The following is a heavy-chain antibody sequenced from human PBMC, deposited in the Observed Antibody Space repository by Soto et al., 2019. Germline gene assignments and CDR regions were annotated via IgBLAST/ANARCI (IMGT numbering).Heavy chain of an antibody. J-gene: IGHJ6*03. CDR1: GFTFTRYW. CDR2: INPDGSSI. CDR3: ARVLRGYYYMDV. V-gene: IGHV3-74*01. Sequence: EVQLVESGGGLVQPGESLRLSCAASGFTFTRYWMHWVRQAPGKGLVWVSRINPDGSSISYADSVKGRFTISRDNAKNTLYLQMSSLRAEDTAVYYSARVLRGYYYMDVWGKGTTLTVSS.